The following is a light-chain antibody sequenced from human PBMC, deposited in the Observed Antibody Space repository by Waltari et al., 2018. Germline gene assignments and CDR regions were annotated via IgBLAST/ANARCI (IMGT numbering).Light chain of an antibody. CDR3: QSADSSGTVV. Sequence: SYELTQPPSVSVSPGQTARITCFGDALPKQYAYWYQQKPGQAPVLVIDKDSERPSGIPERFSGSSSGTTVTLTISGVQAEDEADYYCQSADSSGTVVFGGGTKLTVL. CDR2: KDS. V-gene: IGLV3-25*03. J-gene: IGLJ2*01. CDR1: ALPKQY.